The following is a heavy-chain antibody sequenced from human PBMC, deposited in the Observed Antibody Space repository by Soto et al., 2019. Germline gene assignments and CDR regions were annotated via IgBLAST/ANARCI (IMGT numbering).Heavy chain of an antibody. J-gene: IGHJ4*02. D-gene: IGHD3-10*01. V-gene: IGHV3-23*01. CDR2: ISGSGGST. CDR3: AKGKYGLGSPTDY. Sequence: GGCLRLSXAASGFTFSSYAMSWVRQAPGKGLEWVSAISGSGGSTYYADSVKGRFTISRDNSKNTLYLQMNSLRAEDTAVYYCAKGKYGLGSPTDYWGQGTLVTVSS. CDR1: GFTFSSYA.